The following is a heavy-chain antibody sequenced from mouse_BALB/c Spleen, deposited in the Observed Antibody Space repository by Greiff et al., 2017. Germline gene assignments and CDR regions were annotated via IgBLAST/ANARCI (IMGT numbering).Heavy chain of an antibody. CDR2: ISYSGST. J-gene: IGHJ1*01. D-gene: IGHD1-1*01. V-gene: IGHV3-8*02. CDR3: ARYASRGSSYWYFDV. Sequence: EVKLVESGPSLVKPSQTLSLTCSVTGDSITSGYWNWIRKFPGNKLEYMGYISYSGSTYYNPSLKSRISITRDTSKNQYYLQLNSVTTEDTATYYCARYASRGSSYWYFDVWGAGTTVTVSS. CDR1: GDSITSGY.